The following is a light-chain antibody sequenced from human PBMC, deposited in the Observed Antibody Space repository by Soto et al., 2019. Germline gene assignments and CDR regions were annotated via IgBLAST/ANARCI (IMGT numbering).Light chain of an antibody. CDR2: KAS. V-gene: IGKV1-5*03. J-gene: IGKJ5*01. CDR1: QTISSW. CDR3: QQSYSTPIT. Sequence: DLQMTQSPSTLSGSVGDRVTITCRASQTISSWLAWYQQKPGKAPKLLIYKASTLKSGVPSRFSGSGSGTEFTLTISSLQTEDFATYYCQQSYSTPITFGQGTRLEIK.